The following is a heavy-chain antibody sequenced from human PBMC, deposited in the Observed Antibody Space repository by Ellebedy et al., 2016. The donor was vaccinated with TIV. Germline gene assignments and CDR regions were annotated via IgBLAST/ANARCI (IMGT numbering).Heavy chain of an antibody. Sequence: GESLKISCAASGFSFSSYGMNWVRQAPGKGLEWILYISSSSSTIYYADSVKGRFTISRNNAKNSLYLQMNSLRDEDTAVYYCVRGGIVGKTFNYWGQGTLVAVSS. V-gene: IGHV3-48*02. J-gene: IGHJ4*02. CDR2: ISSSSSTI. CDR3: VRGGIVGKTFNY. D-gene: IGHD1-26*01. CDR1: GFSFSSYG.